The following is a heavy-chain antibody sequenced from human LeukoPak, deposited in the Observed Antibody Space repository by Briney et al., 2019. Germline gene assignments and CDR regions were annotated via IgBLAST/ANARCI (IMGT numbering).Heavy chain of an antibody. CDR3: ARGVIAAAGKTNYYYYYYMDV. D-gene: IGHD6-13*01. J-gene: IGHJ6*03. CDR2: IYYSGST. CDR1: GGSISSSSYY. Sequence: PSETLSLTCTVSGGSISSSSYYWGWIRQPPGKGLQWIGSIYYSGSTYYNPSLKSRVTIPVDTSKNQFSLKLSSVTAADTAVYYCARGVIAAAGKTNYYYYYYMDVWGKGTTVTISS. V-gene: IGHV4-39*07.